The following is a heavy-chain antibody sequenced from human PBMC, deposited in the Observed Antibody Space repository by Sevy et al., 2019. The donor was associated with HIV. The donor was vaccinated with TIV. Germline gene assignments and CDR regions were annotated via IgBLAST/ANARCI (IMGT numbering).Heavy chain of an antibody. CDR2: MSYDGSNK. J-gene: IGHJ6*02. CDR1: RFTFSSHG. D-gene: IGHD1-1*01. Sequence: GGSLRLSCAASRFTFSSHGMHWVRQAPGKGLEWVAVMSYDGSNKYYADSVKGRFTISRENSKNTLYLQMNSLRAEDTAVYYCVKTTSAMEDGMDVWGQGTTVTVSS. V-gene: IGHV3-30*18. CDR3: VKTTSAMEDGMDV.